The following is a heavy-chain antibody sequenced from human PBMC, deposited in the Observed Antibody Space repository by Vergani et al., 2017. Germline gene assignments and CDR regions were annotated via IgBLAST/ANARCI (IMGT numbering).Heavy chain of an antibody. V-gene: IGHV5-51*01. CDR3: ARRERDYDDAFDI. Sequence: EVQLVQSGAEVKQPGESLKISCKGSGSSFTSYWIGWVRQRPGKGLEWMGIIYPGDSDTRYSPSFQGQVTISADKSLSTAYLQWSSLKASDTAMYYCARRERDYDDAFDIWGQGTMVTVSS. D-gene: IGHD4-17*01. CDR1: GSSFTSYW. J-gene: IGHJ3*02. CDR2: IYPGDSDT.